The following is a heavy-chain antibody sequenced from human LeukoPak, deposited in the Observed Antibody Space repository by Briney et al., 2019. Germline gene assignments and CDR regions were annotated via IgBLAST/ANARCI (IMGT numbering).Heavy chain of an antibody. J-gene: IGHJ6*02. CDR3: AKDLRRRYSYGPDYDYFYGIDV. D-gene: IGHD5-18*01. Sequence: GGSLRLSCAASGFTFDDYAIHWVRQAPRKSLEWVSIITADGGTTYYADSVKGRFTVSRDNSKNSLYLQMNSLRTEDSALYYCAKDLRRRYSYGPDYDYFYGIDVWGQGTTVTVSS. V-gene: IGHV3-43*02. CDR2: ITADGGTT. CDR1: GFTFDDYA.